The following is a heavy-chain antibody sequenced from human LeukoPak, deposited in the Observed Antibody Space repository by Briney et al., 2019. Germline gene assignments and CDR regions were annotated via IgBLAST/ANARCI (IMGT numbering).Heavy chain of an antibody. D-gene: IGHD6-13*01. Sequence: GGSLRLSCAASGFTFDDYAMHWVRQAPGKGLEWVSGISWNSGSIGYADSVKGRFTISRDNAKNSLYLQMNSLRAEDTAVYYCARHSSSWSFDYWGQGTLVTVSS. J-gene: IGHJ4*02. CDR3: ARHSSSWSFDY. CDR1: GFTFDDYA. CDR2: ISWNSGSI. V-gene: IGHV3-9*01.